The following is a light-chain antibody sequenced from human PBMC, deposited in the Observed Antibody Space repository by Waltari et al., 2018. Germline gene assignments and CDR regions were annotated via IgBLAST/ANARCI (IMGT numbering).Light chain of an antibody. V-gene: IGKV3-11*01. CDR1: EDVSIY. J-gene: IGKJ4*01. Sequence: ETVLTQSPATLSLSPGESAALSCRASEDVSIYLAWYQQKPDQAPRLLIYDASNRATSIPARFSGSGSGTDFTLTISSLEPEDFALYYCQQRRNWPPLTFGGGTKVE. CDR3: QQRRNWPPLT. CDR2: DAS.